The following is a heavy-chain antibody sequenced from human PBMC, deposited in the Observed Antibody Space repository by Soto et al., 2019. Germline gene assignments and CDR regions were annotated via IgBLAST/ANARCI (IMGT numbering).Heavy chain of an antibody. CDR1: GFTLSSYG. V-gene: IGHV3-30*18. J-gene: IGHJ4*02. CDR3: AKDPRDGYNFFDY. CDR2: ISYDGSNK. Sequence: GGSPRLSCAGPGFTLSSYGMHWVRQAPGKGLEWVAVISYDGSNKYYADSVKGRFTISRDNSKNTLYLQMNSLRAEDTAVYYCAKDPRDGYNFFDYWGQGTLVTVSS. D-gene: IGHD5-12*01.